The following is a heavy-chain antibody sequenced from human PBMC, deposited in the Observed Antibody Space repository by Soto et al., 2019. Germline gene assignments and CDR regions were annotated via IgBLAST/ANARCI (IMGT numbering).Heavy chain of an antibody. CDR2: ISYDGSNK. Sequence: GGSLRLSCAASGFTFSSYGMHWVRQAPGKGLEWVAVISYDGSNKYYADYVKGRFTISRDNSKNTLYLQMNSLRAEDTAVYYCAKPREKQWMGYFDYWGQGTLVTVSS. D-gene: IGHD6-19*01. J-gene: IGHJ4*02. V-gene: IGHV3-30*18. CDR1: GFTFSSYG. CDR3: AKPREKQWMGYFDY.